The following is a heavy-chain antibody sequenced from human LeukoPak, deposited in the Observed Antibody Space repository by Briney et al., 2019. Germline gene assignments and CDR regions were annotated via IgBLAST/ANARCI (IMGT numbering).Heavy chain of an antibody. CDR3: ATETIGRHYDY. J-gene: IGHJ4*02. V-gene: IGHV3-21*01. CDR2: IGPTGTDR. D-gene: IGHD1-14*01. CDR1: GFTFSSCG. Sequence: GGSLRLSCAASGFTFSSCGFNWVRQAPGKGLEWVSSIGPTGTDRYYADSVRGRFTISRDSAKNSMYLQMDSLRDEDTAVYYCATETIGRHYDYWGQGTLLTVSS.